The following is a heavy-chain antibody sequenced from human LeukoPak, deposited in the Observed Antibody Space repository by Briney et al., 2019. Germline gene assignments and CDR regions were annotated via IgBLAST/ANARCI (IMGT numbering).Heavy chain of an antibody. D-gene: IGHD6-19*01. CDR1: GFIFNNYA. V-gene: IGHV3-9*01. J-gene: IGHJ4*02. CDR3: AKDNRRHYTSGPNPDSLH. Sequence: PGGSLRLSCAGSGFIFNNYAMHWVRQPPGKGLGWVSGISCYSGSIDYADSVKGRFTISRDNAKNSLYLQMNSLRVEDTAFYYCAKDNRRHYTSGPNPDSLHWGQGALVTVSS. CDR2: ISCYSGSI.